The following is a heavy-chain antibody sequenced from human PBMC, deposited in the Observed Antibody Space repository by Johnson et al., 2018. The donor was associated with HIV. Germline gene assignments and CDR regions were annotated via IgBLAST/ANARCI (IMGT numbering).Heavy chain of an antibody. J-gene: IGHJ3*02. Sequence: VQLVESGGGVVQPGRSLRLSCAASGFTFSSYAMHWVRQAPGKGLEWVAVISYDGGTTDYTAVVNGRFTISRDDSKNMLFLQMSSLKSDDTGVYYCTTHLTIFGAVILDGFDIWGQGTMVTVSS. CDR1: GFTFSSYA. CDR3: TTHLTIFGAVILDGFDI. D-gene: IGHD3-3*01. V-gene: IGHV3-30*04. CDR2: ISYDGGTT.